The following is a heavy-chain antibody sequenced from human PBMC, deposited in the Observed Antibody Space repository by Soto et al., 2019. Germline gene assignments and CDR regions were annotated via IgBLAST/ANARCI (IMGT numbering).Heavy chain of an antibody. V-gene: IGHV4-39*07. J-gene: IGHJ3*02. CDR2: IYYSGST. CDR1: GCSISSSSYY. D-gene: IGHD4-17*01. Sequence: SETLSLTCTVSGCSISSSSYYLGWVRQPPGKGLEWIGSIYYSGSTYYNPSLKSRVTISVDTSKNQFSLKLSSVTAADTAVYYCAGQVPHGDYFDAFDIWGQGTMVTVSS. CDR3: AGQVPHGDYFDAFDI.